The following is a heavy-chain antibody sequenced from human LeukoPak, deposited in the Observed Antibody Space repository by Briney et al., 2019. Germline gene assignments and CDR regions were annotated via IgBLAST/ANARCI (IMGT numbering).Heavy chain of an antibody. CDR2: IYPGDSDT. V-gene: IGHV5-51*01. CDR1: GYSFSNYW. Sequence: GESLKFSCKGSGYSFSNYWIGWVGQMPGKGLEWMGIIYPGDSDTSYSPSFQGQVTISTDKSISTAYLQWSSLKASDTAMYYCARLTLMTTMITPYDYWGQGTLVTVSS. CDR3: ARLTLMTTMITPYDY. D-gene: IGHD4-23*01. J-gene: IGHJ4*02.